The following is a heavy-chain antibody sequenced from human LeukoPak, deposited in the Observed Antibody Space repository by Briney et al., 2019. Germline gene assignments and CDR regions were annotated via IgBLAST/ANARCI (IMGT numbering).Heavy chain of an antibody. V-gene: IGHV1-2*02. Sequence: ASVKVSCKASAYTFTGYYMHWVRQAPGQGLEWMGWINPDSGGTNYAQKFQGRVTMTRDTSISTAYMEVSRLRSDDTAVYYCAREGSGWYGNFDYWGQGTLVTVSS. J-gene: IGHJ4*02. CDR3: AREGSGWYGNFDY. CDR2: INPDSGGT. CDR1: AYTFTGYY. D-gene: IGHD6-19*01.